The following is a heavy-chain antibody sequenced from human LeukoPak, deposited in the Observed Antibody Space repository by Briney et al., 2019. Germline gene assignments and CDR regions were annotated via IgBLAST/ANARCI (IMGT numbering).Heavy chain of an antibody. J-gene: IGHJ4*02. Sequence: ASVKVSCKASGYTFTSYGISWVRQAPGQGLEWMGWISAYNGNTSYAQKFQGRVTMTRDTSTSTVYMELSSLRSEDTAVYYCARVTPDIVATRATMKHYDYWGQGTLVTVSS. CDR2: ISAYNGNT. D-gene: IGHD5-12*01. V-gene: IGHV1-18*01. CDR1: GYTFTSYG. CDR3: ARVTPDIVATRATMKHYDY.